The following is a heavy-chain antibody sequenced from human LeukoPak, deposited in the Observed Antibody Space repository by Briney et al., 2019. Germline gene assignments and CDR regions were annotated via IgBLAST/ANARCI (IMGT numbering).Heavy chain of an antibody. J-gene: IGHJ4*02. CDR2: VTGGAVAT. CDR1: GFKFRSYA. D-gene: IGHD6-19*01. V-gene: IGHV3-23*01. Sequence: AGGSLRLSCAASGFKFRSYAMSWVRQAPGKGLEWVSTVTGGAVATYYADSVRGRHTISRDNSKNTLYLQMNSLRAEDTAVYYCARDSPLKGYNSGWATNSFDFWGQGTLVTVSS. CDR3: ARDSPLKGYNSGWATNSFDF.